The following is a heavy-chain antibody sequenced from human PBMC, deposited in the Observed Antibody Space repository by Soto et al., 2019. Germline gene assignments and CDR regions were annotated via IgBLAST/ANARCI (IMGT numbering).Heavy chain of an antibody. CDR1: GYTFTSYG. V-gene: IGHV1-18*01. CDR3: ARDTDCTNGACYIGY. Sequence: QVQLVQSGTEVKKPGASVKVSCKASGYTFTSYGISWVRQAPGQGREWMGWISAYNGNTNYAQKLQGRVTMTTDTSTSTAYMELRSLRSDDTAVYYCARDTDCTNGACYIGYWGQGTLVTVSS. J-gene: IGHJ4*02. CDR2: ISAYNGNT. D-gene: IGHD2-8*01.